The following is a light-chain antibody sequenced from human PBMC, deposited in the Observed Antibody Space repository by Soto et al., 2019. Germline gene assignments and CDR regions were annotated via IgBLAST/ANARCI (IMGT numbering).Light chain of an antibody. V-gene: IGKV3-11*01. CDR2: DAS. CDR1: QSVSSY. CDR3: QQRSNWYT. J-gene: IGKJ2*01. Sequence: EIVLTQSPATLSLSPGERATLSCRASQSVSSYLAWYQQKPGQAPRLLIYDASNRATGIPARFSGSGSGTDFTLTISSLELEDFAVYYCQQRSNWYTFGQGTKVDIK.